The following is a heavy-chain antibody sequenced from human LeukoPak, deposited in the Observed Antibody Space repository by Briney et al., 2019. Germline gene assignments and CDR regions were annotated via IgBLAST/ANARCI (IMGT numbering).Heavy chain of an antibody. CDR2: IIPIFGTA. Sequence: VASVKVSCKASGGTFSSYGISWVRQAPGQGLEWMGGIIPIFGTANYAQKFQGGVTITADESTSTAYMELSSLRSEDTAVYYCARLDEYSSSSRYYGMDVWGQGTTVTVSS. CDR3: ARLDEYSSSSRYYGMDV. V-gene: IGHV1-69*13. CDR1: GGTFSSYG. D-gene: IGHD6-6*01. J-gene: IGHJ6*02.